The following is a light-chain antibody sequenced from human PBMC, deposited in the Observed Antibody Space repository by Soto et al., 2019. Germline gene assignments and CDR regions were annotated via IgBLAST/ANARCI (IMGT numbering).Light chain of an antibody. V-gene: IGKV1-39*01. J-gene: IGKJ4*01. CDR3: QQSYSIPLT. CDR2: PPS. Sequence: IPFAHVPSSLSSSLGGRVTNDCRASQRINTYMNWYQHKPGKAPNLLIFPPSTLQSGVPSRSSGSGSGTDFTLTISSLQPEDFATYYCQQSYSIPLTFGGGTKVDIK. CDR1: QRINTY.